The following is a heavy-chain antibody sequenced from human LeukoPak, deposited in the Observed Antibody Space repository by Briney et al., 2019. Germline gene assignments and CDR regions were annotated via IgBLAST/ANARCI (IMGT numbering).Heavy chain of an antibody. V-gene: IGHV3-23*01. CDR3: AKGSREWELLDAFDI. J-gene: IGHJ3*02. D-gene: IGHD1-26*01. Sequence: PGGSLRLSCAASGFTFSSYGMRWVGQAPGKGLEWVSGISGSGGRTDYVDSVKGRLIISRYNAKNTLYLQMNSLRAEDTAVYYCAKGSREWELLDAFDIWGQGTMVTVSS. CDR1: GFTFSSYG. CDR2: ISGSGGRT.